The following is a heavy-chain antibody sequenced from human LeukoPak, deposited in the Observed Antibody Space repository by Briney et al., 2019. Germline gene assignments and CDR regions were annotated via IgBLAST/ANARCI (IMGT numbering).Heavy chain of an antibody. V-gene: IGHV4-31*03. J-gene: IGHJ5*02. CDR1: GGSISSGGYY. CDR2: IYYSGST. CDR3: ARFDSYGFENRFDP. Sequence: PSQTLSLTCTVSGGSISSGGYYWSWIRQHPGKGLEWIGYIYYSGSTYYNPSLKSRVTISVDTSKNQFSLKLSSVTAADTAVYYCARFDSYGFENRFDPWGQGTLVTVSS. D-gene: IGHD5-18*01.